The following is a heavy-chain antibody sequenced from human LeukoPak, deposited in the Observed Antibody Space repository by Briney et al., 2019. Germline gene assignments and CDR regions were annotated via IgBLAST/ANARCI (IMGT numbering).Heavy chain of an antibody. CDR1: GYSISSGYY. Sequence: SETLSLTCAVSGYSISSGYYWGWVRQPPGKGLERRGGIYHSVSTYYNPSLKSRVTILVDPSKNQFSLKLSSVTAADTAVYYCARGGLTDHFDYWGQGTLVTVSS. CDR2: IYHSVST. CDR3: ARGGLTDHFDY. J-gene: IGHJ4*02. V-gene: IGHV4-38-2*01. D-gene: IGHD4/OR15-4a*01.